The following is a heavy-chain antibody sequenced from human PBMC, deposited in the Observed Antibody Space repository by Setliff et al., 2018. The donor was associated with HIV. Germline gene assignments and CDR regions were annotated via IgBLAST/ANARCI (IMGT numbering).Heavy chain of an antibody. D-gene: IGHD3-22*01. CDR2: IKENGDEK. CDR3: ARSVPDSAYRPTDN. J-gene: IGHJ4*02. CDR1: GFTFSTYW. V-gene: IGHV3-7*03. Sequence: PGGSLRLSCAASGFTFSTYWMSWFRQAPGKGLEWVANIKENGDEKYYVDSVKGRFTISRDNAKNSLYLQMSSLRVEDTAVYYCARSVPDSAYRPTDNWGQGTQVTVSS.